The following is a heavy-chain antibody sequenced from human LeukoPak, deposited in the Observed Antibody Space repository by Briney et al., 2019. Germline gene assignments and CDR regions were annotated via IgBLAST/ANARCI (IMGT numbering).Heavy chain of an antibody. Sequence: ASVKVSCKASGYTFSGYYMHWVRQAPGQGLEWMGWINPNSGDTNYAQKFQGRVTMTRDTSVNTAYMELSRLRSDDTAVYYCARDRRELGFDYWGRGTLVTVSS. J-gene: IGHJ4*02. V-gene: IGHV1-2*02. CDR2: INPNSGDT. CDR1: GYTFSGYY. CDR3: ARDRRELGFDY. D-gene: IGHD7-27*01.